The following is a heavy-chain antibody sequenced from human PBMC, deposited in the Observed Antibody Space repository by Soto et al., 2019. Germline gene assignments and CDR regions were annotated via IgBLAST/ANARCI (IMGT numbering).Heavy chain of an antibody. CDR1: GYTFTGYY. J-gene: IGHJ6*02. CDR2: INPNSGGT. V-gene: IGHV1-2*06. CDR3: ARATYCSSTSCYSGLGGGMDV. Sequence: ASVKVSCKASGYTFTGYYMHWVRQAPGQGLEWMGRINPNSGGTNYAQKFQGRVTMTRDTSISTAYMELSRLRSDDTAVYYCARATYCSSTSCYSGLGGGMDVWAKGPRSPSP. D-gene: IGHD2-2*01.